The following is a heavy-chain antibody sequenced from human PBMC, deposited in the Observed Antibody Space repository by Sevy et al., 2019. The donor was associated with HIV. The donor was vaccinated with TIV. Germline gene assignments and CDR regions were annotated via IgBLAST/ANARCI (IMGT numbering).Heavy chain of an antibody. J-gene: IGHJ6*02. D-gene: IGHD3-3*01. CDR2: INGDGNSP. V-gene: IGHV3-74*01. Sequence: GGSLRLSCAASGFTVSSNYMNWVRQAPGKGLEWVSRINGDGNSPIYADSVQGRFTISRDNAKNTLFLQMNSLRAEDTGIYYCAREGVDFWSGPVDYYYGMDVWGQGTTVTVSS. CDR1: GFTVSSNY. CDR3: AREGVDFWSGPVDYYYGMDV.